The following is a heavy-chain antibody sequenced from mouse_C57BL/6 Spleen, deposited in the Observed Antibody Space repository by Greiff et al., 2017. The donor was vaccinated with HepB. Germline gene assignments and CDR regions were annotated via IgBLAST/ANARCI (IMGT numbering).Heavy chain of an antibody. CDR3: ARHLYDGYSWFAY. V-gene: IGHV5-9*01. D-gene: IGHD2-3*01. Sequence: EVKLVESGGGLVKPGGSLKLSCAASGFTFSSYTMSWVRQTPEKRLEWVATISGGGGNTYYPDSVKGRFTISRDNAKNTLYLQMSSVRSEDTALYYCARHLYDGYSWFAYWGQGTLVTVSA. CDR2: ISGGGGNT. J-gene: IGHJ3*01. CDR1: GFTFSSYT.